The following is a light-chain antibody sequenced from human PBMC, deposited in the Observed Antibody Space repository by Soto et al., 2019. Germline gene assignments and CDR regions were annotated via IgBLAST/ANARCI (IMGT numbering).Light chain of an antibody. CDR3: QHYNSYPYT. Sequence: DIQMTQSPSTLSASVGDRVTITCRASQSIRSWLAWFQQKPGKAPDLLIYDASSLESGVPSRFSGSGSGTEFTLTISSLQYDDFATYYCQHYNSYPYTFGQGTKLEIK. CDR2: DAS. CDR1: QSIRSW. J-gene: IGKJ2*01. V-gene: IGKV1-5*01.